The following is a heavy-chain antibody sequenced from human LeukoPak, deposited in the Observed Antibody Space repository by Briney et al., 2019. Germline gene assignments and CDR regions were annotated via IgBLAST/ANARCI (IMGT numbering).Heavy chain of an antibody. Sequence: PGGSLRLSCAASGFTFSSYGMRWVRQAPGKGLEWVSSISSSSSYIYYADSVKGRFTISRDNAKNSLYLQMNSLRAEDTAVYYCAILSSTSSDFDYWGQGTLVTVSS. D-gene: IGHD2-2*01. CDR1: GFTFSSYG. CDR2: ISSSSSYI. CDR3: AILSSTSSDFDY. V-gene: IGHV3-21*01. J-gene: IGHJ4*02.